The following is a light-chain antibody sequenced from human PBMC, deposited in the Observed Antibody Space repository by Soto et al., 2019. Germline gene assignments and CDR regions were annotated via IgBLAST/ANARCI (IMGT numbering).Light chain of an antibody. J-gene: IGKJ2*01. CDR2: GAS. Sequence: EIVLTQSPGTLSLSPGERAALSCRASQSVSSSYLAWFQQKPGQTPRLLIYGASSRATGIPDRFSGSGSGTDFTLTISRLEPADFAVYYCQQYGNSPHTFGQGTKLEIK. CDR3: QQYGNSPHT. V-gene: IGKV3-20*01. CDR1: QSVSSSY.